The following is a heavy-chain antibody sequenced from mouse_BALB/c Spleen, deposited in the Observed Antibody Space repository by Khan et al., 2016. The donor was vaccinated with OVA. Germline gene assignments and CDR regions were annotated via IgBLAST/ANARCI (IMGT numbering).Heavy chain of an antibody. CDR2: VSTGGGYT. Sequence: EVELVESGGDLVKPGGSLKLSCAASGFTFSTYGMSWVRQTPDKRLEWVATVSTGGGYTYYPDRVKGRFTISRDNAKNTQYLQMSGLKSEDTAMFYCTRLAYYYDSEGFAYWGQGTLVTVSA. D-gene: IGHD1-1*01. CDR1: GFTFSTYG. V-gene: IGHV5-6*01. CDR3: TRLAYYYDSEGFAY. J-gene: IGHJ3*01.